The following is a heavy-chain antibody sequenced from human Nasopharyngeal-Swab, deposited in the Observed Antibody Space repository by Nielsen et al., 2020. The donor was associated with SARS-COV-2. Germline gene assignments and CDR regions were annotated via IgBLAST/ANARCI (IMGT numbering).Heavy chain of an antibody. J-gene: IGHJ4*02. Sequence: ASVKVSCQASGHTFSSYGVSWLRQAPGQGLEWMGWISPNNGYSNYAQKFQGRVTMTTDTSTSTAYMELRSLRSDDTAVYYCARYDYYDNSGPDYWGQGTLVTVSS. D-gene: IGHD3-22*01. CDR2: ISPNNGYS. CDR1: GHTFSSYG. V-gene: IGHV1-18*01. CDR3: ARYDYYDNSGPDY.